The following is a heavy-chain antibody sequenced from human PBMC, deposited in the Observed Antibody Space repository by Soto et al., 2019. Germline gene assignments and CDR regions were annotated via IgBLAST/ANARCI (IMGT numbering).Heavy chain of an antibody. Sequence: PSETLSLTCTVSGDSISNSTYCWGWIRQSPGKGLEWIGSIYSSGSTHYNPSLKSRVTISVDSSKNQFSLQLRSVTAADTAVYYCATTNYYYYYYTMDVWGQGSTVTVS. V-gene: IGHV4-39*01. CDR1: GDSISNSTYC. CDR2: IYSSGST. CDR3: ATTNYYYYYYTMDV. J-gene: IGHJ6*02.